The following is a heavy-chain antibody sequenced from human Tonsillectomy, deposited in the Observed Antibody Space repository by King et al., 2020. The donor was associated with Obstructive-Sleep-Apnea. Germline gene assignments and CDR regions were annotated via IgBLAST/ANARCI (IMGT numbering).Heavy chain of an antibody. Sequence: VQLVESGGGLVQPGGSLRLSCAASGFTFSDHYMDWVRQAPGKGLEWVGRARNKANSYTTEYAASVKGRFIISRDESKNSLHLQMNSLKTEDTAVYYCARVEPNGSGEYYFDNWGQGTLVTVSS. CDR1: GFTFSDHY. D-gene: IGHD3-10*01. CDR2: ARNKANSYTT. CDR3: ARVEPNGSGEYYFDN. J-gene: IGHJ4*02. V-gene: IGHV3-72*01.